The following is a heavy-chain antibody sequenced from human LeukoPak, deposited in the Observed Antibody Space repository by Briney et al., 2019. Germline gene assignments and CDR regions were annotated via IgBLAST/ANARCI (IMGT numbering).Heavy chain of an antibody. Sequence: KPSETLSLTCTVSGGSINTHFWNWIRQPPGKGLEWIGNVYCSGITNYNPSLKSRVTISVDTSKNLFSLRLSSVTAADTAVYYCARVRDAFDIWGQGTMVTVSS. CDR3: ARVRDAFDI. CDR2: VYCSGIT. CDR1: GGSINTHF. J-gene: IGHJ3*02. V-gene: IGHV4-59*11.